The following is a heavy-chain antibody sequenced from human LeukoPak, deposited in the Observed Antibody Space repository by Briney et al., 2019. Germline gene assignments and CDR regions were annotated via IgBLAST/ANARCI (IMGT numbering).Heavy chain of an antibody. D-gene: IGHD3-10*01. CDR2: IKQDGSEK. CDR1: GFTFSSYW. J-gene: IGHJ6*02. CDR3: ARDSAYYYGSGSYYVYYYYYYGMDV. V-gene: IGHV3-7*01. Sequence: GGSLRLSCAASGFTFSSYWMSWVRQAPGKGLEWVANIKQDGSEKYYVDSVKGRFTISRDNAKNSLYLQMNSLRAEDTAVYYCARDSAYYYGSGSYYVYYYYYYGMDVWGQGTTVTVSS.